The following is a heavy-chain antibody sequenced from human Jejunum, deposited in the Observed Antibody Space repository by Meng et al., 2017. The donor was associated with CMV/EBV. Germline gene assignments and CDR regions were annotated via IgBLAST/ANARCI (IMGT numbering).Heavy chain of an antibody. Sequence: VQLVKSVLEFKKPWHSVEVYCKASGYTFSTYTINWVRQAHGRGLEWMGWISANTGTPTYTQGFTGRFVFSLDTSVSTAYLQISSLKAEDTAVYYCARGGNFDPWGQGTLVTVSS. J-gene: IGHJ5*02. CDR2: ISANTGTP. V-gene: IGHV7-4-1*02. D-gene: IGHD2/OR15-2a*01. CDR1: GYTFSTYT. CDR3: ARGGNFDP.